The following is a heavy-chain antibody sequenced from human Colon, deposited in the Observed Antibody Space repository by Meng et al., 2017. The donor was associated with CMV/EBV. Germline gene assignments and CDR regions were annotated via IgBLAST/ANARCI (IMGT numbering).Heavy chain of an antibody. CDR2: INSDGGKT. Sequence: GGSLRLSCVASGLAFARYDMNWVRLSPGKGLVWVARINSDGGKTSYPDAVKGRFTVSRDNDKNTLYLQMNSLRADDTAVYYCARVPYSSHSGLDFWGQGTLVTVSS. CDR1: GLAFARYD. D-gene: IGHD6-13*01. CDR3: ARVPYSSHSGLDF. J-gene: IGHJ1*01. V-gene: IGHV3-74*01.